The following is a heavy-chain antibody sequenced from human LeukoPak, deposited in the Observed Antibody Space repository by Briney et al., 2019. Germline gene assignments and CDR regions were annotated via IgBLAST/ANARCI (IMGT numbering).Heavy chain of an antibody. J-gene: IGHJ4*02. CDR3: ARDSALSH. V-gene: IGHV1-2*02. CDR1: EYTFTGYY. D-gene: IGHD3-16*02. Sequence: ASVKVSCKASEYTFTGYYMHWVRQAPGQGLEWMGWINPNSGGTNYAQKFQGRVTMTRDTSISTAYMELGSLASDDTAVYYCARDSALSHWGQGTLVTDSS. CDR2: INPNSGGT.